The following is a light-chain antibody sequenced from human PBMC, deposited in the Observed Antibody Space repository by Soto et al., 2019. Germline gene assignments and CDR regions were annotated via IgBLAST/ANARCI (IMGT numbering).Light chain of an antibody. CDR1: SSDVGAYNL. CDR3: TSYEGGGRYV. J-gene: IGLJ1*01. V-gene: IGLV2-14*01. CDR2: EVS. Sequence: QSVLTQPASVSGSPGQSVTISCTGTSSDVGAYNLVSWYQQYPGKAPKLMIYEVSYRPSGVSNRFSGSKSGNTASLTISGLQAEDEADYYCCTSYEGGGRYVFGTGTKVTVL.